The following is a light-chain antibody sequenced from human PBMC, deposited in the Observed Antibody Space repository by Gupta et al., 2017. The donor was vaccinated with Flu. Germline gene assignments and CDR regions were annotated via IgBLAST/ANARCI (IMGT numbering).Light chain of an antibody. V-gene: IGLV1-40*01. J-gene: IGLJ3*02. CDR3: QSYDTSLSGWV. Sequence: SLLTQPPSVSGAPGHRVTISCTVSSSNIGAGYDVHWYQQLPGRAPKVLIYGSSNRPSGVPDRCFGSKSGISASLAITGLQAEDEADYYCQSYDTSLSGWVFGGGTKLTAL. CDR1: SSNIGAGYD. CDR2: GSS.